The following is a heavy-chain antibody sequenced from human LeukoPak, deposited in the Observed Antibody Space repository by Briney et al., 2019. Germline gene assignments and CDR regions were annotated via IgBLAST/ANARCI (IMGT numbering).Heavy chain of an antibody. V-gene: IGHV4-39*01. CDR1: GGSISSSSYY. D-gene: IGHD1-26*01. Sequence: SETLSLTCTVSGGSISSSSYYWGWIRQPPGKGLEWIGSIYYSGSTYYNPSLKSRVTISVDTSKNQFSLKLSSVTAADTAVYYCARHARIVGATSDYWGQGTLVTVSS. CDR3: ARHARIVGATSDY. CDR2: IYYSGST. J-gene: IGHJ4*02.